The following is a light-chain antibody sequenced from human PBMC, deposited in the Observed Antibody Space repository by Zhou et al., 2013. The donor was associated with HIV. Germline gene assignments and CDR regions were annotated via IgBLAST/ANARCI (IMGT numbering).Light chain of an antibody. J-gene: IGKJ5*01. V-gene: IGKV1-9*01. CDR1: DDISDF. CDR2: GAS. Sequence: DIQLIQSPSFLSASVGDRVTITCRASDDISDFLAWYQQKPGKAPKLLIYGASTLQSEVPSRFSGSRSGTEFTLTVQSLQPDDLATYYCQQLKTYPSITFGQGTRLEI. CDR3: QQLKTYPSIT.